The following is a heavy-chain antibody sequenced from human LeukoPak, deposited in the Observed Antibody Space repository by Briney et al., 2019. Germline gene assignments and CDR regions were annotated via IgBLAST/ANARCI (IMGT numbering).Heavy chain of an antibody. Sequence: GGSLRLSCAAPGFTFDDYAMHWVRQAPGKGLEWVSGISWNSGSIGYADSVKGRFTISRDNAKNSLYLQMNSLRAEDMALYYCAKDRSSDFWSGYSHFDYWGQGTLVTVPS. CDR1: GFTFDDYA. J-gene: IGHJ4*02. V-gene: IGHV3-9*03. D-gene: IGHD3-3*01. CDR3: AKDRSSDFWSGYSHFDY. CDR2: ISWNSGSI.